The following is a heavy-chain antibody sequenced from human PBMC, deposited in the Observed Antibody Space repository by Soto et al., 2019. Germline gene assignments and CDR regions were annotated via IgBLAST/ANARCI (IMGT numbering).Heavy chain of an antibody. J-gene: IGHJ6*02. Sequence: SVKVSCKASGYTFTNYGLSWVRQAPGQGLEWMGGIIPIFGTANYAQKFQGRVTITADESTSTAYMELSSLRSEDTAVYYCARAGEAVAVSHYYYGIDVXG. CDR2: IIPIFGTA. CDR1: GYTFTNYG. V-gene: IGHV1-69*13. D-gene: IGHD6-19*01. CDR3: ARAGEAVAVSHYYYGIDV.